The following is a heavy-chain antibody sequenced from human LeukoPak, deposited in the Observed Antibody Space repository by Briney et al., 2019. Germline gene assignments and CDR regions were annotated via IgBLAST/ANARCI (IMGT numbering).Heavy chain of an antibody. V-gene: IGHV3-15*01. D-gene: IGHD1-26*01. CDR1: GFTFSSYE. J-gene: IGHJ4*02. CDR2: IKPKTDGETT. CDR3: TTDYWELQFDS. Sequence: GGSLRLSCAASGFTFSSYEMNWVRQAPGKGLEWVGLIKPKTDGETTDYAAPVKGRFSISRDDSRNTLFLQMNSLKTEDTAVYYCTTDYWELQFDSWGQGTLVTVSS.